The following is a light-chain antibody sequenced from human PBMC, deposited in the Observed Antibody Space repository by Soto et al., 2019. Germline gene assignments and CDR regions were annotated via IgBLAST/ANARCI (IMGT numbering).Light chain of an antibody. CDR1: SSVVGSYNL. J-gene: IGLJ1*01. V-gene: IGLV2-23*02. Sequence: QSVLTQPASVSGSPGQSITISCPGTSSVVGSYNLVSWYQQHPGKAPKLMIYEVSKRPSGVSNRFSGSKSGNTAPLTISGLQAEDEADYYCCSYAGSSTYVFGTGTKVT. CDR2: EVS. CDR3: CSYAGSSTYV.